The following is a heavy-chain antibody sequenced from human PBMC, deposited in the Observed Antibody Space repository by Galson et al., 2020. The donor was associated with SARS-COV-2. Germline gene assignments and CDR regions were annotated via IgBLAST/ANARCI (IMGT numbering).Heavy chain of an antibody. D-gene: IGHD3-22*01. Sequence: ETSETLSLTCTVSGGSISSSSYYWGWIRQPPGKGLEWIGSIYYSGSTYYNPSLKSRVTISVDTSKNQFSLKLSSVTAADTAVYYWARDADSSGSYYYYGMDVWGQGTTVTVSS. J-gene: IGHJ6*02. V-gene: IGHV4-39*01. CDR2: IYYSGST. CDR3: ARDADSSGSYYYYGMDV. CDR1: GGSISSSSYY.